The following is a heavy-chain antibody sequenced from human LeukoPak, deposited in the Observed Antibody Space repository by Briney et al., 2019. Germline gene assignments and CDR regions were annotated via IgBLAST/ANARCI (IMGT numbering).Heavy chain of an antibody. V-gene: IGHV4-61*02. CDR2: IYTSGST. Sequence: NPSETLSLTCTVSGGSISSGSYYWSWIRQPAGKGLEWIGRIYTSGSTNYNPSPKSRVTISVDTSKNQFSLKLSSVTAADTAVYYCAREDSYGPLPYYYMDVWGKGTTVTISS. CDR3: AREDSYGPLPYYYMDV. CDR1: GGSISSGSYY. D-gene: IGHD5-18*01. J-gene: IGHJ6*03.